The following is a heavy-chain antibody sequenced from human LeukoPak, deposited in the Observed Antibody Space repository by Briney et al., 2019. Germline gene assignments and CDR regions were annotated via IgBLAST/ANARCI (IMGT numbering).Heavy chain of an antibody. V-gene: IGHV1-69*04. J-gene: IGHJ5*02. CDR1: GGTFSRYA. D-gene: IGHD4-17*01. CDR3: ARTNDYGDYVDP. Sequence: SVKVSCKASGGTFSRYAISWVRQAPGQGLEWMGRIIPILGIANYAQKFQGRVTITADKSTSTAYMELSSLRSEDTAVYYCARTNDYGDYVDPWGQGTLVTVSS. CDR2: IIPILGIA.